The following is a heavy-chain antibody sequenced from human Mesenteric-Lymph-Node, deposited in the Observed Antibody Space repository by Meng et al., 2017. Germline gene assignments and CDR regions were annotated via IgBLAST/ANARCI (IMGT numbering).Heavy chain of an antibody. CDR2: ISVYNGNT. Sequence: ASVKVSCKASGYTFSNYDISWVRQAPGQGREWIGWISVYNGNTNYPQKLQGRVTMTTDTSTSTAYMELGSLRSDDTAVYYCAKSTYEGSEGHKNFDFWGHGTLVTVSS. D-gene: IGHD2/OR15-2a*01. J-gene: IGHJ4*01. CDR1: GYTFSNYD. V-gene: IGHV1-18*01. CDR3: AKSTYEGSEGHKNFDF.